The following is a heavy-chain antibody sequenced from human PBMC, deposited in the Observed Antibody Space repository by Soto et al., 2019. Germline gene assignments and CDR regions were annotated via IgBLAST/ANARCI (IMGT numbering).Heavy chain of an antibody. CDR3: TTYIVAAPTVYDH. CDR1: GFTFSSEW. J-gene: IGHJ5*02. Sequence: GGSLRFSCASSGFTFSSEWLSWVRQAPGKGLEWVGRIKSRDDGGATNYATTVKGRFIISRDDSKNTLYLQLNNLKPEDTAVYYCTTYIVAAPTVYDHWGHGTMVTVSS. D-gene: IGHD3-9*01. CDR2: IKSRDDGGAT. V-gene: IGHV3-15*01.